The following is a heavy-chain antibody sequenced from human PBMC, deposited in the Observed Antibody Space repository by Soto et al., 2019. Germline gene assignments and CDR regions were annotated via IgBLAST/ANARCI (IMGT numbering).Heavy chain of an antibody. J-gene: IGHJ3*02. V-gene: IGHV2-5*02. D-gene: IGHD6-19*01. CDR2: LYWDDDN. CDR3: EHITPQDSGAFDI. CDR1: GFSLRTTGVG. Sequence: FGATLVNPTQALTLTCTFSGFSLRTTGVGVGWIRQTPGKALEWLALLYWDDDNRYNPSLKSRLTLTKDTSKSQVVLTLTNVDPADTATSYREHITPQDSGAFDIWGQGTMATVSS.